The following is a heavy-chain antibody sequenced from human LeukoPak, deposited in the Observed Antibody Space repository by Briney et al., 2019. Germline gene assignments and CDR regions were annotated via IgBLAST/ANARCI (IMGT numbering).Heavy chain of an antibody. CDR3: ARDSPYGPDAFDI. CDR1: GFTFSSYE. CDR2: ISSSGSTI. D-gene: IGHD3-10*01. J-gene: IGHJ3*02. V-gene: IGHV3-48*03. Sequence: GGSLRLSCAASGFTFSSYEMNWVRQAPGKGLEWISYISSSGSTIHYTDSVKGRFTTSRDNAKNSLSLQTTSLRADDTAVYYCARDSPYGPDAFDIWGRGTMVTVSS.